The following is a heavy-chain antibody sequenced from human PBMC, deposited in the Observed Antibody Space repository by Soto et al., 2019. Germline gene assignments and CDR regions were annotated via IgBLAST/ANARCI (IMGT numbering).Heavy chain of an antibody. V-gene: IGHV3-9*01. CDR2: ISWNSGSV. CDR1: GFTFDDNA. CDR3: VKDKWEYCPDTRCHTFDC. J-gene: IGHJ4*02. Sequence: RRLSCAASGFTFDDNAMHWIRQGPGKGLEWVAGISWNSGSVGYAGSVKGRFAISRDNAKNSLYLQMNSLRAEDTALYYCVKDKWEYCPDTRCHTFDCWGKGALVTVSS. D-gene: IGHD2-8*02.